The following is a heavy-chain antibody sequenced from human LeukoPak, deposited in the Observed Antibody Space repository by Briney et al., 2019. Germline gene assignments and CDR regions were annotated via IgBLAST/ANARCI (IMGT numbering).Heavy chain of an antibody. CDR3: ARDRGPAVMDY. Sequence: PGGSLRLSCAASGFTFSSNWMHWVRQAPGKGLVWVSRINGDGSTINYADSVKGRFTISRDNAKNTLYSQMNSLRAEDTAVYYCARDRGPAVMDYWGQGTLVTVSS. CDR1: GFTFSSNW. V-gene: IGHV3-74*01. CDR2: INGDGSTI. J-gene: IGHJ4*02. D-gene: IGHD2-2*03.